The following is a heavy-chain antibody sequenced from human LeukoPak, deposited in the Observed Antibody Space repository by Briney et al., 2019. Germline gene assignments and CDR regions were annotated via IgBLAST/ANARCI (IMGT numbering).Heavy chain of an antibody. Sequence: PGGSLRLSCAASGFTFSSYSMNWGRQAPGKGLEWVSSISSSSSYIYYADSVKGRFTISRDNAKHSLYLQMNSLRAEDTAVYYCAEIGYCSGGSCPPDYWGQGTLVTVSS. J-gene: IGHJ4*02. CDR3: AEIGYCSGGSCPPDY. D-gene: IGHD2-15*01. CDR2: ISSSSSYI. V-gene: IGHV3-21*01. CDR1: GFTFSSYS.